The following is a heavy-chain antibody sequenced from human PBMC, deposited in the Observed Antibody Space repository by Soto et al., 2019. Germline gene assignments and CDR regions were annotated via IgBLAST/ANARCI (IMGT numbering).Heavy chain of an antibody. Sequence: QVQLVESGGGVIQPGTSLSLSCGSSGFTFRSFGMYLVRQAPGKGLEWVAVVSYDGNHKYYADSVKGRFTVSRDNAKNMLYLQMNSLRGEDTAVYYCAKDVGQQLVLNYGIDVWGQGTTVTVSS. CDR2: VSYDGNHK. CDR3: AKDVGQQLVLNYGIDV. CDR1: GFTFRSFG. J-gene: IGHJ6*02. D-gene: IGHD6-13*01. V-gene: IGHV3-30*18.